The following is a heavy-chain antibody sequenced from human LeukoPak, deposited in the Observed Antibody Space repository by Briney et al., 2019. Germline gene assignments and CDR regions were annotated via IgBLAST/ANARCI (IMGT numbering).Heavy chain of an antibody. CDR3: ARESWFGESKTFDI. D-gene: IGHD3-10*01. J-gene: IGHJ3*02. CDR1: GFTFSSYS. V-gene: IGHV3-33*01. Sequence: PGRSLRLSCAASGFTFSSYSMHWVRQAPGKGLEWVAVIRYDGSDKYHADSVKGRFTISRDNSKNMLCLQMNSLRAEDTAVYYCARESWFGESKTFDIWGQGTMVTVSS. CDR2: IRYDGSDK.